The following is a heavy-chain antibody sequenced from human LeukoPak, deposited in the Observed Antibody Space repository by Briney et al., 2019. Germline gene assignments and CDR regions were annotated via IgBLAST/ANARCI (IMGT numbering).Heavy chain of an antibody. D-gene: IGHD3-22*01. CDR2: ISFDGSIK. J-gene: IGHJ4*02. V-gene: IGHV3-30*04. CDR3: ARGYYDSSGYYRY. CDR1: GFTFSSHA. Sequence: GGSLRLSCAASGFTFSSHAMHWVRQAPGKGLEWVAVISFDGSIKYYADFVKGRFTISRDNSKNTLYLQMNSLRAEDTAVYYCARGYYDSSGYYRYWGQGTLVTVSS.